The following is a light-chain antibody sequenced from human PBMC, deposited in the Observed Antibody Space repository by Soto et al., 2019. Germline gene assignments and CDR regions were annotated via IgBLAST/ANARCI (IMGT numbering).Light chain of an antibody. CDR1: SSDVGAYNY. CDR2: DVN. V-gene: IGLV2-14*03. J-gene: IGLJ1*01. Sequence: QSVLTQPASVSGSPGQSITISCAGTSSDVGAYNYVSWYQHHPGKAPKLMIYDVNNRPSGDSNRFSGSKSGNTASLTISGLQAEDEADCYCSSWTSGATYVFGSGTKVTVL. CDR3: SSWTSGATYV.